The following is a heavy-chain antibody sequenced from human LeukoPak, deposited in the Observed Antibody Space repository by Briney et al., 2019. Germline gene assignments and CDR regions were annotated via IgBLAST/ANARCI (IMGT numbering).Heavy chain of an antibody. Sequence: PSETLSLTCTVSGGSITSYYWSWIRQPPGKGLEWIGYIYYSGSTNYNPSLKSRVTISVDTSKNQFSLKLSSVTAADTAVYYCARDEWGGYCSGGSFYTLYWYIDVGGRGTLVTVSS. V-gene: IGHV4-59*01. J-gene: IGHJ2*01. D-gene: IGHD2-15*01. CDR1: GGSITSYY. CDR3: ARDEWGGYCSGGSFYTLYWYIDV. CDR2: IYYSGST.